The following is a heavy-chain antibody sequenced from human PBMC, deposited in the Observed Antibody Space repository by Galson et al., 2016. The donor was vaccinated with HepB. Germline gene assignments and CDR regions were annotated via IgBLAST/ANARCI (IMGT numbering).Heavy chain of an antibody. V-gene: IGHV1-69*13. CDR3: ASRMVTFGGQAGWLDP. CDR2: IIPMFATA. J-gene: IGHJ5*02. D-gene: IGHD3-16*01. Sequence: SVKVSCKASGDTFNNYAINWVRQAPGQGLEWMGRIIPMFATAKYAQKFQGRVTITADGSTSTAYMELTTLRSEDTAVYFCASRMVTFGGQAGWLDPWGQGTLVTVSS. CDR1: GDTFNNYA.